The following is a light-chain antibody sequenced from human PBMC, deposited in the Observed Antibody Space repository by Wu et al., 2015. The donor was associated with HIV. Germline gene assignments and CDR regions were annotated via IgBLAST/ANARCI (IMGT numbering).Light chain of an antibody. Sequence: EIVLTQSPATLSLFPGERVTLSCRASQSVSSYIAWYQQKPGQAPRLLVFDASNRATDIPTRFSGSGSGTDFTLSISSLEPEDFAVYYCQQSSDWLTFGGGTTVEIK. J-gene: IGKJ4*01. CDR2: DAS. CDR3: QQSSDWLT. CDR1: QSVSSY. V-gene: IGKV3-11*01.